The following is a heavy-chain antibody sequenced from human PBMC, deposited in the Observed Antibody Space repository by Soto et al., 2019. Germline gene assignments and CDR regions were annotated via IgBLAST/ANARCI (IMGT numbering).Heavy chain of an antibody. D-gene: IGHD2-15*01. Sequence: SGGSLRLSCAASGFTFSSYDMNWVRQAPGKGLEWVSGVSASGSITSYADSAKGRFTISRDNAKNTVFLQMTGLRAEDTAVYFCAKGDCSGGRCYRGFDYWGQGTLVTVS. J-gene: IGHJ4*02. V-gene: IGHV3-23*01. CDR2: VSASGSIT. CDR1: GFTFSSYD. CDR3: AKGDCSGGRCYRGFDY.